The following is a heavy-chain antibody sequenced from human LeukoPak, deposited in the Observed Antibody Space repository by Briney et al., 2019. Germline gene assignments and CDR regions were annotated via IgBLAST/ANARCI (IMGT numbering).Heavy chain of an antibody. CDR1: GFSFRSYG. CDR3: VKDGYCSGGSCYWPYFDS. CDR2: IWHDGSRQ. Sequence: GRSLRLSCAASGFSFRSYGMHWVCQAPGKGLEWVAIIWHDGSRQAYADSVRGRFIVSRDNARDTLDLQMRSLTAGDTAVYYCVKDGYCSGGSCYWPYFDSWGQGALVTVSS. V-gene: IGHV3-33*06. D-gene: IGHD2-15*01. J-gene: IGHJ4*02.